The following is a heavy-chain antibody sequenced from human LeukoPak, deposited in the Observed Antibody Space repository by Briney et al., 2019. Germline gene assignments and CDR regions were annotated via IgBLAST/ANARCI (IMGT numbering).Heavy chain of an antibody. CDR3: ARAVARLEKSYYYIDV. V-gene: IGHV1-18*01. CDR2: ISAYNGNT. CDR1: GYTFTSYG. J-gene: IGHJ6*03. Sequence: GASVKVSCKASGYTFTSYGISWVRQAPGQGLAWMGWISAYNGNTNYAQKLQGRVTMATDTSTSTAYMELRSLRSDDTAVYYCARAVARLEKSYYYIDVWGKGTTVTVSS. D-gene: IGHD3-16*01.